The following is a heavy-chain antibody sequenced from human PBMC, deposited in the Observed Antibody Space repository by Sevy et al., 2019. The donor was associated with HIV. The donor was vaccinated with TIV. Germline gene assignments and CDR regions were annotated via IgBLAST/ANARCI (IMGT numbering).Heavy chain of an antibody. CDR2: ISWNSGSI. J-gene: IGHJ6*03. Sequence: GGSLRLSCAASGFTFDDYAMHWVRQAPGKGLEWVSGISWNSGSIGYADSVKGRFTISRDNAKNSLYLQMNSLRAEDTALYYCAKDIGAYYYYYMDVWGKGTTVTVSS. V-gene: IGHV3-9*01. CDR1: GFTFDDYA. CDR3: AKDIGAYYYYYMDV.